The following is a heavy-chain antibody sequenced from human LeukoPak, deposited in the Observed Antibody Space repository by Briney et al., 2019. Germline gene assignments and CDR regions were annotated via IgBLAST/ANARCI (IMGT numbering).Heavy chain of an antibody. V-gene: IGHV4-30-4*08. J-gene: IGHJ3*02. Sequence: SETLSLTCTVSGGSISSGDYYWSWIRQPPGKGLEWIGYIYYSGSTYYNPSLKSRVTISVDTSKDQFSLKLSSVTAADTAVYYCASVHSHFGVVGAFDIWGQGTMVTVSS. CDR3: ASVHSHFGVVGAFDI. CDR2: IYYSGST. CDR1: GGSISSGDYY. D-gene: IGHD3-3*01.